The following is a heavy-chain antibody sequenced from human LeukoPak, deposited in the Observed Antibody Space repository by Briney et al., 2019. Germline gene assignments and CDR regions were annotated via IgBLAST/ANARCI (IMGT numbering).Heavy chain of an antibody. V-gene: IGHV3-21*01. CDR3: ARGGSPTVLRYFDWDITLNYFDY. D-gene: IGHD3-9*01. CDR2: ISSSSSYI. CDR1: GFTFSTYA. Sequence: PGGSLRLSCAASGFTFSTYAMNWVRQAPGKGLEWVSSISSSSSYIYYADSVKGRFTISRDNSKNTLYLQMNSLRAEDTAVYYCARGGSPTVLRYFDWDITLNYFDYWGQGTLVTVSS. J-gene: IGHJ4*02.